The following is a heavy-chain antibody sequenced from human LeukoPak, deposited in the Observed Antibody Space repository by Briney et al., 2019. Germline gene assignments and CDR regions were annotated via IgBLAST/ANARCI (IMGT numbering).Heavy chain of an antibody. J-gene: IGHJ4*01. CDR2: ISGSGGST. D-gene: IGHD1-1*01. CDR3: ARDGDGTTDLDY. Sequence: PGGSLRLSCAASGFTFSNYAMSWVRQAPGKGLEWVSAISGSGGSTYYADSVKGRFTISRDNAKNTLYLQMNSLRVEDTAFYYCARDGDGTTDLDYWGQGTLVTVSS. CDR1: GFTFSNYA. V-gene: IGHV3-23*01.